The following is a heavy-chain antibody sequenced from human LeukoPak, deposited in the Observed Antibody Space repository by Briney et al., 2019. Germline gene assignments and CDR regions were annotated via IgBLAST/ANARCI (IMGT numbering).Heavy chain of an antibody. J-gene: IGHJ5*02. V-gene: IGHV3-48*03. Sequence: PGGSLRLSCVASGFTLSDYEMNWVRQAPGKGLEWVSYIGGTGTTRYYADSVKGRFTISRDNAKNSLYLETSSLRAEDTAVYYCARGGYTRLNAWGQGTLVIVSS. D-gene: IGHD5-24*01. CDR3: ARGGYTRLNA. CDR2: IGGTGTTR. CDR1: GFTLSDYE.